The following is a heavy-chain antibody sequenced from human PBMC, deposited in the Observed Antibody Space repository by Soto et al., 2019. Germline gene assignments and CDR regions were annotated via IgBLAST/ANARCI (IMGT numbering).Heavy chain of an antibody. CDR3: ATVVVAATLEHYFDY. J-gene: IGHJ4*02. D-gene: IGHD2-15*01. CDR2: LIPIFGTA. Sequence: QVQLVQSGAEVKKPGSSVKVSCKASGGTFSSYAISWVRQAPVQGLEWMGGLIPIFGTANYAQKFQGRVTITADKSTSTAYMELSSLTSEDTAVYYCATVVVAATLEHYFDYWGQGTLVTVSS. CDR1: GGTFSSYA. V-gene: IGHV1-69*06.